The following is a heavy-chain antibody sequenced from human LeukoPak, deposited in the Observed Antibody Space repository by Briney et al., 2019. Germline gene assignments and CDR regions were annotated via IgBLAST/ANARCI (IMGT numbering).Heavy chain of an antibody. D-gene: IGHD2-8*01. J-gene: IGHJ4*02. CDR1: GVSFIGNY. V-gene: IGHV4-34*01. CDR3: ARIRCGHTDGVCYNY. Sequence: SETLSLTCGVYGVSFIGNYWSWIRQPPGKGPEWIGEIDHNGYAQYNPSLKSRVTISLDTSEKQFSLKLSSVTAADAGVYYCARIRCGHTDGVCYNYWGRGTLVTVSS. CDR2: IDHNGYA.